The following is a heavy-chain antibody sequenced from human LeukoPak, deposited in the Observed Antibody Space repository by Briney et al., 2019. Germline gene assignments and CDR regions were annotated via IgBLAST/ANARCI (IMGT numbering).Heavy chain of an antibody. D-gene: IGHD1-26*01. CDR2: INWNGGSK. V-gene: IGHV3-20*04. CDR3: AREGGGSYWFAFDI. CDR1: GFTFDGYG. Sequence: GGSLRLSCAASGFTFDGYGMSWVRQAPGKGLEWVSGINWNGGSKGYADSVKGRFTISRDNAKNSLYLQMNSLRAEDTALYYCAREGGGSYWFAFDIWGQGTMVTVSS. J-gene: IGHJ3*02.